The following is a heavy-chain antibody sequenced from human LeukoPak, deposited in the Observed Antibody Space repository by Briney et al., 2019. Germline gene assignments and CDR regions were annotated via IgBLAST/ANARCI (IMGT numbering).Heavy chain of an antibody. V-gene: IGHV3-23*01. D-gene: IGHD3-10*01. Sequence: GGSVRLSCAASGFTFSSYAMSWVSQARGKGREWGSAISGSGGSTYYADSVKGRFTTSRDNSKNTLYLQMNSLRAEDTAVYYCAKPRRGNGSTKGGAFDIWGQGTMVTVSS. CDR3: AKPRRGNGSTKGGAFDI. CDR2: ISGSGGST. CDR1: GFTFSSYA. J-gene: IGHJ3*02.